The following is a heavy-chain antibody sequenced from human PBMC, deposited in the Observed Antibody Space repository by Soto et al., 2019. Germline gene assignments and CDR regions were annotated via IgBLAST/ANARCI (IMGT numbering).Heavy chain of an antibody. V-gene: IGHV3-23*01. CDR2: ISGSGGST. J-gene: IGHJ6*02. CDR3: AKGLVGGSGSYYNGLGYYYCMDV. D-gene: IGHD3-10*01. Sequence: GGSLRLSCAASGFTFSSYAMSWLRQAPGKGLEWVSAISGSGGSTYYADSVKGRFTISRDNSKNTLYLQMNSLRAEDTAVYYCAKGLVGGSGSYYNGLGYYYCMDVWGQGTTVTVS. CDR1: GFTFSSYA.